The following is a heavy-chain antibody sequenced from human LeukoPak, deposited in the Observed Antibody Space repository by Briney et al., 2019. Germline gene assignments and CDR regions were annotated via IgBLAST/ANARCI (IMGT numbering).Heavy chain of an antibody. V-gene: IGHV4-38-2*02. D-gene: IGHD6-13*01. J-gene: IGHJ4*02. Sequence: SETLSLTCTVSGYSIGSGYYWGWIRQSPGRGLEWIGSIYHTESTNYNPSLKSRVTISVDKSKNQFSLKLSSVTAADTAVYYCARGVALPTSSSRLFDYWGQGTLVTVSS. CDR3: ARGVALPTSSSRLFDY. CDR1: GYSIGSGYY. CDR2: IYHTEST.